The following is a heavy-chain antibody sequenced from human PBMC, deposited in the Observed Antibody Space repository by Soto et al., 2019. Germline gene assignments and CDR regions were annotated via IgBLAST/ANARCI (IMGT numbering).Heavy chain of an antibody. D-gene: IGHD3-3*01. CDR1: GFTFSSYA. V-gene: IGHV3-30-3*01. CDR3: ARDSLDFWSGYMLGYFDY. J-gene: IGHJ4*01. CDR2: ISYDGSNK. Sequence: GGSLRLSCAASGFTFSSYAMHWVRQAPGKGLEWVAVISYDGSNKYYADSVKGRFTISRDNSKNTLYLQMNSLRAEDTAVYYCARDSLDFWSGYMLGYFDYWGQGTLVTV.